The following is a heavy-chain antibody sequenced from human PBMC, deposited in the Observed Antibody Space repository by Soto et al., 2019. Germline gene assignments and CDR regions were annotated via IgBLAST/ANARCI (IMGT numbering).Heavy chain of an antibody. Sequence: SETMSLTCAVYGGSFSGYYWRWIRQPPGKGLEWIGEINHSGSTNYNPFLKSRVTISVDTSKNQFSLKLSSVTAADTAVYYCARRGFYYDFWSGPTNWFDPWGQGTLVTVSS. D-gene: IGHD3-3*01. CDR3: ARRGFYYDFWSGPTNWFDP. J-gene: IGHJ5*02. V-gene: IGHV4-34*01. CDR2: INHSGST. CDR1: GGSFSGYY.